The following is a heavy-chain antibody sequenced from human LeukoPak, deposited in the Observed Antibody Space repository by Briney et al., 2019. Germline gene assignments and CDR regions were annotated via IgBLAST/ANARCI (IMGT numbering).Heavy chain of an antibody. CDR1: GFTFSSYS. D-gene: IGHD5-24*01. CDR3: ARDRGDGYNYGEYFQH. V-gene: IGHV3-21*01. CDR2: ISSSSSYI. Sequence: GGSLRLSCAASGFTFSSYSMNWVRQAPGKGLEWVSSISSSSSYIYYADSVKGRFTISRDNAKNSLYLQMNSLRAEDTAVYYCARDRGDGYNYGEYFQHWGQGTLVTVSS. J-gene: IGHJ1*01.